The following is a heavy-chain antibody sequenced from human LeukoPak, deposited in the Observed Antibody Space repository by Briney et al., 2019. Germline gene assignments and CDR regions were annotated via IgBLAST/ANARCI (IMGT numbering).Heavy chain of an antibody. CDR1: GGSISSYY. CDR2: VYYSGST. J-gene: IGHJ6*03. Sequence: SETLSLTCTVSGGSISSYYWSWIRQPPGKGLEWIGYVYYSGSTNYNPSLKSRVTISVDTSKNQFSLKLSSVTAADTAVYYCAREGGDFWSGYYTNYYYYYYMDVWGKGTTVTVSS. CDR3: AREGGDFWSGYYTNYYYYYYMDV. D-gene: IGHD3-3*01. V-gene: IGHV4-59*12.